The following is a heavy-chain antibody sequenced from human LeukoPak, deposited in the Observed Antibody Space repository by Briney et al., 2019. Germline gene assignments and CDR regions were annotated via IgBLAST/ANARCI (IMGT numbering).Heavy chain of an antibody. V-gene: IGHV4-38-2*02. CDR3: ARGVYYYGSGSEFDY. Sequence: SETLSLTCTVSGDSISSGNYWGWIRQPPGKGLEWIGSIYHTGSTYYNLSLKSRVTISVDTSKNQFSLKLSSVTAADTAVYYCARGVYYYGSGSEFDYWGQGTLVTVSS. D-gene: IGHD3-10*01. CDR2: IYHTGST. CDR1: GDSISSGNY. J-gene: IGHJ4*02.